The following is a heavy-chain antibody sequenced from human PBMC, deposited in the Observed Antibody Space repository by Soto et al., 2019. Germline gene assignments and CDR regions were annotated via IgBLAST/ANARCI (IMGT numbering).Heavy chain of an antibody. CDR2: ISGRGVDT. CDR1: CFSFSSLA. J-gene: IGHJ4*02. CDR3: AKDQTDVTLFDY. V-gene: IGHV3-23*01. Sequence: SLRLSCAASCFSFSSLAMSLVLQAPGKGLEWVSSISGRGVDTLYADSAKGRFTISRDYSRNTLYLQVNSLRAEDTAVYYCAKDQTDVTLFDYWGQGTLVTVSS. D-gene: IGHD2-21*02.